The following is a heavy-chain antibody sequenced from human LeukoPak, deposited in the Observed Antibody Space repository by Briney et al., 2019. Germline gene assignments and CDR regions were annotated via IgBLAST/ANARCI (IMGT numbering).Heavy chain of an antibody. D-gene: IGHD3-10*01. J-gene: IGHJ6*02. V-gene: IGHV3-30*02. CDR1: GFTFSDYG. Sequence: GGSLRLSCAASGFTFSDYGMHWVRQAPDKGLEWVAFLQKDGSDIHYADSVEGRFTISRDNSKNTLYLQMNSLRAEDTAVYYCAKGLWGFGELGPSQIDLVDYYYYGMDVWGQGTTVTVSS. CDR2: LQKDGSDI. CDR3: AKGLWGFGELGPSQIDLVDYYYYGMDV.